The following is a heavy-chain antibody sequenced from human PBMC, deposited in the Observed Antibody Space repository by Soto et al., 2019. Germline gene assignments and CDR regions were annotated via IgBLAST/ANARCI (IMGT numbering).Heavy chain of an antibody. CDR1: GFTFSSYS. CDR3: ARDSTDADSGSYSGDY. J-gene: IGHJ4*02. Sequence: PGGSLRLSCAASGFTFSSYSMNWVRQAPGKGLEWVSYISSSSSTMYYADSVKGRFTISRDSAKNSLFLHMNSLRDEDTAVYYCARDSTDADSGSYSGDYWGQGTLVTVSS. CDR2: ISSSSSTM. V-gene: IGHV3-48*02. D-gene: IGHD1-26*01.